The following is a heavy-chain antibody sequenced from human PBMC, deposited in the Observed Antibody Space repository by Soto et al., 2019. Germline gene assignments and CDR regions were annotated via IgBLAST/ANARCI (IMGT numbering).Heavy chain of an antibody. Sequence: QVQLVQSGAEVKKPGDSVRVSCKASAYTFTDYYIHWVRQAPGLGLEWMGWMSPKNSDTRYAPQFKGRVTMARDTSIKTASMDLTRLTSDDTAIYYCARDGLGTGNDDLDYWGQGTLVTVSS. CDR2: MSPKNSDT. CDR1: AYTFTDYY. J-gene: IGHJ4*02. V-gene: IGHV1-2*02. CDR3: ARDGLGTGNDDLDY. D-gene: IGHD5-12*01.